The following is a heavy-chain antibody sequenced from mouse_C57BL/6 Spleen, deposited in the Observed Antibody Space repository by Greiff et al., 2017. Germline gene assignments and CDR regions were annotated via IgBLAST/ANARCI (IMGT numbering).Heavy chain of an antibody. Sequence: VQLQQPGAELVRPGSSVKLSCKASGYTFPSYWMDWVKQRPGQGLEWIGNIYPSDSETHYNQTFKDKATLTVDQSSSTAYMQLSSLTSEASAVYDGARDYGRSYGYFDDWGKGTTVTVAS. D-gene: IGHD1-1*01. CDR3: ARDYGRSYGYFDD. J-gene: IGHJ1*03. CDR2: IYPSDSET. CDR1: GYTFPSYW. V-gene: IGHV1-61*01.